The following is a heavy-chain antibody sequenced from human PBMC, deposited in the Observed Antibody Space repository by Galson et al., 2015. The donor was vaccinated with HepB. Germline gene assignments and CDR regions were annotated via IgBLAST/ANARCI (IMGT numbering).Heavy chain of an antibody. D-gene: IGHD2-2*01. CDR3: ARGSPRYQPHQPHNWFDP. CDR2: IIPIFGTA. J-gene: IGHJ5*02. CDR1: GGTFSSYA. V-gene: IGHV1-69*13. Sequence: SVKVSCKASGGTFSSYAISWVRQAPGQGLEWMGGIIPIFGTANYAQKFQGRVTITADESTSTAYMELSSLRSEDTAVYYCARGSPRYQPHQPHNWFDPWGQGTLVTVSS.